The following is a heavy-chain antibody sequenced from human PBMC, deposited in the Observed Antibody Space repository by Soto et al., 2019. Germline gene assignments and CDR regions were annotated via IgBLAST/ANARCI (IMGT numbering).Heavy chain of an antibody. D-gene: IGHD1-26*01. CDR2: ISSGSDFI. CDR1: AFSMYS. Sequence: EVQVVESGGGLVKPGGSLRLSCNFAFSMYSMDWVRQAPGKGLEWVASISSGSDFIKYGDSVKGRSTISSDNTKNTVSLQMSSLRVEDTAMYYCTRDQGGSYDSWFDPWGRGTLVTVSS. V-gene: IGHV3-21*06. J-gene: IGHJ5*02. CDR3: TRDQGGSYDSWFDP.